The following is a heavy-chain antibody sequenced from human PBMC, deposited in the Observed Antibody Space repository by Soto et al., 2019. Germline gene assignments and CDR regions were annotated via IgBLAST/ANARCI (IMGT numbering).Heavy chain of an antibody. D-gene: IGHD7-27*01. Sequence: QVQLQESGPGLVKPSQTLSLTCTVSGGSITAVNSCWSWIRQSPDKGLEWIGHIYNGGTTYNNPSLPSXXTXYXXTSNNQFSLKLSSVSAADTAVYYCARGPSGDKVDYWGQGTLVTVSS. V-gene: IGHV4-30-4*01. J-gene: IGHJ4*02. CDR3: ARGPSGDKVDY. CDR1: GGSITAVNSC. CDR2: IYNGGTT.